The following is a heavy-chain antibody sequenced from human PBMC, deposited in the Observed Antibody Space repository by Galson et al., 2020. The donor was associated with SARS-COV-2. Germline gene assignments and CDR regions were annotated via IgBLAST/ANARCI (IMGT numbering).Heavy chain of an antibody. CDR2: ISLDGSNI. D-gene: IGHD2-15*01. CDR1: GFIFSSYA. J-gene: IGHJ6*03. Sequence: EGSLRLSCTASGFIFSSYAIHWVRQAPGQGLPWVAVISLDGSNIYYADSEKGRFTISGDNSKNKVYLQMNSLRVEDTAGYHCAKGFHPAGTYYYRDVWGKGATVSVSS. V-gene: IGHV3-30*04. CDR3: AKGFHPAGTYYYRDV.